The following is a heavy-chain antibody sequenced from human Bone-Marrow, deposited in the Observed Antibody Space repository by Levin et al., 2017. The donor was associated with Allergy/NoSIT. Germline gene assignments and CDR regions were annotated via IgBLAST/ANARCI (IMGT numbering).Heavy chain of an antibody. CDR1: GLTFSSYE. CDR3: ATGHGERLDY. Sequence: PGESLKISCVASGLTFSSYEMKWVRQAPGKGLEWVSDISNGGSTIHYADSVRGRFTISRDNAKNSLSLQMNSLRAEDTAIYYCATGHGERLDYWGQGALVTVSS. J-gene: IGHJ4*02. V-gene: IGHV3-48*03. CDR2: ISNGGSTI. D-gene: IGHD1-1*01.